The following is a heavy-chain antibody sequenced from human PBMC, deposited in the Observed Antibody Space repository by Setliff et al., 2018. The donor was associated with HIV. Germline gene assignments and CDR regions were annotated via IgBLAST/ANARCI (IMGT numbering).Heavy chain of an antibody. J-gene: IGHJ5*02. CDR2: IYYSGST. V-gene: IGHV4-59*01. CDR3: VRDRGGDWFDP. D-gene: IGHD1-26*01. CDR1: GDSFSSYY. Sequence: PSETLSLTCTVSGDSFSSYYWSWIRQPPGKGLQWIGNIYYSGSTNYNPSLKSRVTISVGTSKNKFSLKLSSVTAADTAVYYCVRDRGGDWFDPWGQGTLVTVSS.